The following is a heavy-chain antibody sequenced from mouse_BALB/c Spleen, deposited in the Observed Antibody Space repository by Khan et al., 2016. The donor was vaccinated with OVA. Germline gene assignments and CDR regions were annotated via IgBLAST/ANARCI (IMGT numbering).Heavy chain of an antibody. D-gene: IGHD2-4*01. Sequence: EVELVESGGDLVKPEGSLKLSCAASGFTFSTYGMSWVRQTPDKRLEWVATISSGGTYTYYPDSVKGRFTISRDNAKNTLYLQMSRLKSEDTAMYYCARLADNDDREGFAYWGQGTLVTVSA. CDR2: ISSGGTYT. CDR3: ARLADNDDREGFAY. V-gene: IGHV5-6*01. J-gene: IGHJ3*01. CDR1: GFTFSTYG.